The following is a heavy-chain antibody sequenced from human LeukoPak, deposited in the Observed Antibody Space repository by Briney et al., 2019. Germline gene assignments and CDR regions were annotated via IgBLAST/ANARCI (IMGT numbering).Heavy chain of an antibody. V-gene: IGHV2-70*11. Sequence: TLSLTCTVSGGSISSYYWSWIRQPPGKALEWLARIDWDDDKYYSTSLKTRLTISKDTSKNQVVLTMTNVDPVDTATYYCARIIYGSGSTVDYWGQGTLVTVSS. CDR1: GGSISSYYW. CDR2: IDWDDDK. J-gene: IGHJ4*02. CDR3: ARIIYGSGSTVDY. D-gene: IGHD3-10*01.